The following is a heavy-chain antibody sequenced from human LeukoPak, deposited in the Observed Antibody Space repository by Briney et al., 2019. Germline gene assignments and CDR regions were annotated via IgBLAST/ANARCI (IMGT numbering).Heavy chain of an antibody. V-gene: IGHV4-59*01. CDR2: IYSSGST. J-gene: IGHJ6*03. D-gene: IGHD3-10*01. CDR1: GGSIRGYY. Sequence: SETLSLTCTVSGGSIRGYYWSWIRQPPGKGLEWIGYIYSSGSTNYNPSLKSRVTMSVDTSKNQFSLKVSSVTAADTAVYYCARVFDSGSQAYFYYMDVWGKGTTVTIFS. CDR3: ARVFDSGSQAYFYYMDV.